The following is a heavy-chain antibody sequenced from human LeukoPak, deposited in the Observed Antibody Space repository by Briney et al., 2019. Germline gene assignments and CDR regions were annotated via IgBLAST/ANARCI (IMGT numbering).Heavy chain of an antibody. CDR2: ISSSNSTI. J-gene: IGHJ4*02. V-gene: IGHV3-48*04. Sequence: GGPLRLSCAASGFTFRSYSMNWVRQAPGKGLEWVSYISSSNSTIYYRDSVKGRFTISRDNAENSLYLQMNSLRAEDTAVYYCARGSNSGRGALDFWGQGTLVTVSS. CDR3: ARGSNSGRGALDF. CDR1: GFTFRSYS. D-gene: IGHD3-10*02.